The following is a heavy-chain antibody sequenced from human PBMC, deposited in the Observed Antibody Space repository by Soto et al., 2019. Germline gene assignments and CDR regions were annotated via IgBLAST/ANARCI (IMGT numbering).Heavy chain of an antibody. V-gene: IGHV4-34*01. CDR2: INHSGST. D-gene: IGHD3-3*01. CDR1: GGSFSGYY. Sequence: SETLSLTCAVYGGSFSGYYWSWIRQPPGKGLEWIGEINHSGSTNYNPSLKSRVTISVDTSKNQFSLKLSSVTAADTAVYYCARLRVVSPKYYYYGMDVWGQGTTVTVSS. J-gene: IGHJ6*02. CDR3: ARLRVVSPKYYYYGMDV.